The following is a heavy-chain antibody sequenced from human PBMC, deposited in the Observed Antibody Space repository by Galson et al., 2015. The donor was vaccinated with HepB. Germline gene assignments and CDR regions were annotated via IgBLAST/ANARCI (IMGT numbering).Heavy chain of an antibody. J-gene: IGHJ4*02. CDR2: IDWGDDK. Sequence: PALVKPTQPPTLTCTFSGFSLSTSGMCVSWIRPPPGKALEWLARIDWGDDKYYSTSLKTRLTISKDTSKNQVVLTMTNMDPVDTATYYCARMDYGSGSYLFDYWGQGTLVTVSS. D-gene: IGHD3-10*01. V-gene: IGHV2-70*11. CDR3: ARMDYGSGSYLFDY. CDR1: GFSLSTSGMC.